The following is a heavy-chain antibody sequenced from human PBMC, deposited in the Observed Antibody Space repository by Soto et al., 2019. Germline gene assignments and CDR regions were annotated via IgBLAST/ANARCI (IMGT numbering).Heavy chain of an antibody. J-gene: IGHJ5*02. CDR2: ISSSSSYI. V-gene: IGHV3-21*01. CDR1: GFTFSSYS. CDR3: ARDRIAAANSEFDP. Sequence: GGSLRLSCAASGFTFSSYSMNWVCQAPGKGLEWVSSISSSSSYIYYADSVKGRFTISRDNAKNSLYLQMNSLRAEDTAVYYCARDRIAAANSEFDPWGQGTLVTVSS. D-gene: IGHD6-13*01.